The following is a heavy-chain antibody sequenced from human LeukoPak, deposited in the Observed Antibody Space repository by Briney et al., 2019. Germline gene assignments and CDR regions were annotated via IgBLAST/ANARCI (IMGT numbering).Heavy chain of an antibody. CDR3: ARVRSSSWYYFDY. Sequence: SETLSLTCTVSGGSISSYYWSWIRQPPGKGLEWIGYIYYSGSTNYNPSLKSRVTISVDTSKNQFSLKLSSVTAADTAVYYCARVRSSSWYYFDYWAREPWPPSPQ. J-gene: IGHJ4*02. CDR2: IYYSGST. V-gene: IGHV4-59*01. D-gene: IGHD6-13*01. CDR1: GGSISSYY.